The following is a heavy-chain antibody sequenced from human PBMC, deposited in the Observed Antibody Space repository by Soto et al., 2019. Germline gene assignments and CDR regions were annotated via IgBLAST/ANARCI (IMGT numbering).Heavy chain of an antibody. Sequence: QVQLQESGPGLVKPSETLSLTCTVSGGSVSSGSYHWSWIRQPPGKGLEWIGYIYYSGSTNYNPSLVCRSTTSVDTSTTQASLMLNSVPAADTAVYYCAGGIVTRPRGLFDYWGQGTLVTVSS. D-gene: IGHD4-4*01. CDR3: AGGIVTRPRGLFDY. CDR2: IYYSGST. CDR1: GGSVSSGSYH. V-gene: IGHV4-61*01. J-gene: IGHJ4*02.